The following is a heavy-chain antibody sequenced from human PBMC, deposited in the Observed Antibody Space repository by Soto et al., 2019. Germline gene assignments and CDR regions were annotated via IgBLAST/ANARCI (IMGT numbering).Heavy chain of an antibody. CDR3: ATPHYGSGSYSAGGYFDL. CDR1: GFTVSSNY. D-gene: IGHD3-10*01. CDR2: IYSGGST. Sequence: EVQLVESGGGLVQPGGSLRLACAASGFTVSSNYMSWVRQAPGKGLEWVSVIYSGGSTYYADSVKGRFPISRDNSKNTLYLQMNSLRAEDTAVYYCATPHYGSGSYSAGGYFDLWGRGTLVTVSS. V-gene: IGHV3-66*01. J-gene: IGHJ2*01.